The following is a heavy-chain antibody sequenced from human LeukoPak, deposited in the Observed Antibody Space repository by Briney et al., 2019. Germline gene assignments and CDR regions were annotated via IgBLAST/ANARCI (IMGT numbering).Heavy chain of an antibody. CDR2: ISSSSSTI. D-gene: IGHD1-26*01. J-gene: IGHJ3*02. V-gene: IGHV3-48*01. Sequence: GGSLRLSCAASGFTFSSYSMNWVRQAPGKGLEWVSYISSSSSTIYYADSVKGRFTISRDNAKNSLYLQMNSLRAEDTAVYYCARGVGAAFHDAFDIWGQGTMVTVSS. CDR3: ARGVGAAFHDAFDI. CDR1: GFTFSSYS.